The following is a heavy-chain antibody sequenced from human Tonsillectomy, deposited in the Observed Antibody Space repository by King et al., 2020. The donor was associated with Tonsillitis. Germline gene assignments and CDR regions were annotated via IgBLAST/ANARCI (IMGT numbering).Heavy chain of an antibody. CDR2: ISYDGINK. CDR3: AKDLYDSSGYYFDY. J-gene: IGHJ4*02. CDR1: GFPFSSYG. Sequence: VQLVESGGGVVQPGRSLRLSCAASGFPFSSYGMHWVRQSPGKGLEWVAVISYDGINKYYADSVKGRFTISRDNSKNTLYLQMNSLRAEDTAVYYCAKDLYDSSGYYFDYWGQGTLVTVSS. V-gene: IGHV3-30*18. D-gene: IGHD3-22*01.